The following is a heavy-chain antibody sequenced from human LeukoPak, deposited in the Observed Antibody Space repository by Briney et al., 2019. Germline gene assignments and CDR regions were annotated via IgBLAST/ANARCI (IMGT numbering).Heavy chain of an antibody. CDR3: ARKPGIAYDPFDY. CDR1: GYTFTSFW. CDR2: IYSGDSDI. D-gene: IGHD5-12*01. Sequence: GESLKISCKGSGYTFTSFWIGWVRQMPGKGLEWMGIIYSGDSDIRYSPSFQGQVTISADKSTSTAYLQWSSLKASDTAMNYCARKPGIAYDPFDYWGQGTLVTVSS. J-gene: IGHJ4*02. V-gene: IGHV5-51*01.